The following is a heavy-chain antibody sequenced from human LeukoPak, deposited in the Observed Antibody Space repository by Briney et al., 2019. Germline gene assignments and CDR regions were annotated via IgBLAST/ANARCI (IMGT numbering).Heavy chain of an antibody. D-gene: IGHD3-10*01. CDR3: AREAIKYGSGSYLY. Sequence: GGSLRPSCAGSGFTFSSYAMHWVRQAPGKGLEWVAVISYDGSNKYYADSVKGRFTISRDNSKNTAYLQMNSLRAEDTAVYYCAREAIKYGSGSYLYWGQGTLVTVSS. CDR1: GFTFSSYA. CDR2: ISYDGSNK. V-gene: IGHV3-30-3*01. J-gene: IGHJ4*02.